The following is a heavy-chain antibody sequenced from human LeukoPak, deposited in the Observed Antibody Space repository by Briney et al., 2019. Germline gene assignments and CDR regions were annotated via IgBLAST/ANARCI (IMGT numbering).Heavy chain of an antibody. CDR2: ISSNGGST. CDR1: GFTFSSYA. D-gene: IGHD1-26*01. CDR3: ARARSGSYYVD. V-gene: IGHV3-64*01. J-gene: IGHJ4*02. Sequence: GGSLRLSCAASGFTFSSYAMHWVRQAPGKGLEYVSAISSNGGSTYYANSVKGRFTISRDNSKNTLYLQMGSLRAEDMAVYYCARARSGSYYVDWGQGTLVTVSS.